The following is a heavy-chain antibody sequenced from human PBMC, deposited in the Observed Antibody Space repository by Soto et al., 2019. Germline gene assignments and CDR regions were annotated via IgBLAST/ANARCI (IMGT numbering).Heavy chain of an antibody. Sequence: GESMRLACAASGFTFSSYAVGWVRQAPGGGMGWVGAISGSGGSTYYADSVKGRFTISRDNSKNTLYLQMNSLRAEAKAVYYCAKDLMPRLTGTTRRGSFDYWGQGTLVTVSS. CDR2: ISGSGGST. D-gene: IGHD1-20*01. J-gene: IGHJ4*02. V-gene: IGHV3-23*01. CDR1: GFTFSSYA. CDR3: AKDLMPRLTGTTRRGSFDY.